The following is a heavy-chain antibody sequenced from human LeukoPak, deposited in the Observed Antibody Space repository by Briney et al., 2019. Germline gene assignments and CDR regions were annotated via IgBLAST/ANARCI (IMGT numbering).Heavy chain of an antibody. CDR2: IKQDGSEK. J-gene: IGHJ5*02. CDR1: GFTFSSYW. D-gene: IGHD3-16*01. Sequence: QTGGSLRLSCAASGFTFSSYWMSWVRQAPGKGLEWVANIKQDGSEKYYVDSVKGRFTISRDNAKNSLYLQMNSLRVEDTAVYYCARGATFHGNILITPWGQGTLVTVSS. V-gene: IGHV3-7*01. CDR3: ARGATFHGNILITP.